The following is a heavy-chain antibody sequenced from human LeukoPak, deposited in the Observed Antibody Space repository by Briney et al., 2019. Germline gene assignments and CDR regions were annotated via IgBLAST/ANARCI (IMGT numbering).Heavy chain of an antibody. CDR1: GFTFSSYW. CDR2: IKQDGSEK. D-gene: IGHD6-13*01. Sequence: GGSLRLSCAGSGFTFSSYWMSWVRQAPGKGLEWVANIKQDGSEKHYVDSVKGRFIISRDNAKNSLFLQMNSLRAEDTAVYFCARVKQQLVRLLGRDTTYYYYYYMDVWGKGTTVTVSS. J-gene: IGHJ6*03. V-gene: IGHV3-7*01. CDR3: ARVKQQLVRLLGRDTTYYYYYYMDV.